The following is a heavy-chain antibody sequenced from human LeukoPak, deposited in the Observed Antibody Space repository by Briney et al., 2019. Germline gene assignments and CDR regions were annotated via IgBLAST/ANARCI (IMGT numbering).Heavy chain of an antibody. CDR1: GGSISSYY. J-gene: IGHJ6*02. Sequence: PSETLFLTCTVSGGSISSYYWSWIRQPPGKGLEWIGYIYYSGSTNHNPSLKSRVTISVDTSKNQFSLKLSSVTAADTAVYYCARGYGMDVWGQGTTVTVSS. V-gene: IGHV4-59*01. CDR2: IYYSGST. CDR3: ARGYGMDV.